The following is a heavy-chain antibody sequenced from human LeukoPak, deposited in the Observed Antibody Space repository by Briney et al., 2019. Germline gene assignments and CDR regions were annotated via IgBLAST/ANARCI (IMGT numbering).Heavy chain of an antibody. J-gene: IGHJ4*02. CDR2: INHSGST. CDR1: GGSFSGYY. V-gene: IGHV4-34*01. Sequence: SETLSLTCAVYGGSFSGYYWSWIRQPPGKGPEWIGEINHSGSTNYNPSLKSRVTISVDTSKNQFSLKLSSVTAADTAVYYCARGIPSNGIVVVPAAISGANFDYWGQGTLVTVSS. D-gene: IGHD2-2*01. CDR3: ARGIPSNGIVVVPAAISGANFDY.